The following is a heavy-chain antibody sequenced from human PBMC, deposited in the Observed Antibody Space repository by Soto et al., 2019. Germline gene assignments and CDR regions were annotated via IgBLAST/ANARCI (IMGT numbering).Heavy chain of an antibody. CDR2: INHSGST. D-gene: IGHD1-20*01. V-gene: IGHV4-34*01. CDR3: ARGQRITGSDAFDY. CDR1: GGSFSGYY. Sequence: QVQLQQWGAGLLKPSETLSLTCAVYGGSFSGYYWSWIRQPPGKGLEWIGEINHSGSTNYNLSLKSRVTISVDTSKNQFSLKLSSVTAADTAVYYCARGQRITGSDAFDYWGQGTLVTVSS. J-gene: IGHJ4*02.